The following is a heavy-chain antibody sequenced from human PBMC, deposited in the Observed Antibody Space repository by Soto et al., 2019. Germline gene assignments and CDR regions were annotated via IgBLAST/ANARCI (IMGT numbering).Heavy chain of an antibody. CDR2: ISYDGSNK. Sequence: GGSLRLSCAASGFTFSSYDMHWVRQAPGKGLEWVAVISYDGSNKYYADSVKGRFTISRDNSKNTLFLQMNSLRAEDTAMYYCAKDRATYYDFWRGYLGYWGQGTLVTVSS. D-gene: IGHD3-3*01. CDR3: AKDRATYYDFWRGYLGY. CDR1: GFTFSSYD. V-gene: IGHV3-30*18. J-gene: IGHJ4*02.